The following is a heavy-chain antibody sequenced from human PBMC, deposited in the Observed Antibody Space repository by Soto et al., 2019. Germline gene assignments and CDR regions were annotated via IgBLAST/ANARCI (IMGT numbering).Heavy chain of an antibody. CDR1: GFTFSSYA. V-gene: IGHV3-23*01. CDR2: ISGSGGST. J-gene: IGHJ4*02. Sequence: QPGGSLRLSCAASGFTFSSYAMSWVRQAPGKGLEWVSAISGSGGSTYYADSVKGRFTISRDNSKNTLYLQMNSLRAEDTAVYYCAKESGYYDFWSGPRNYFDYWGQGTLVTVSS. CDR3: AKESGYYDFWSGPRNYFDY. D-gene: IGHD3-3*01.